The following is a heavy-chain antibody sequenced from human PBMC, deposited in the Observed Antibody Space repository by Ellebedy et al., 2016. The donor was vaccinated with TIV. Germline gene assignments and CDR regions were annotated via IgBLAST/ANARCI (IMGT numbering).Heavy chain of an antibody. CDR2: INPSGGRT. CDR3: ARVGDGSDY. V-gene: IGHV1-46*01. D-gene: IGHD2-15*01. J-gene: IGHJ4*02. CDR1: GYTFTRYY. Sequence: AASVKVSCKASGYTFTRYYIHWVRQAPGQGFEYMGIINPSGGRTSYAQKFQGRVTMTRDTSTSTFYMELSSLRSGDTAVYYCARVGDGSDYWGQGTLVTVSS.